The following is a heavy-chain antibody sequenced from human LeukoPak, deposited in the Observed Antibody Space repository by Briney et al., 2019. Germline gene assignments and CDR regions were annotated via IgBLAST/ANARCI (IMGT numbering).Heavy chain of an antibody. J-gene: IGHJ6*03. CDR2: INTYSANT. CDR3: AREGGIARPPYLHYYIDV. V-gene: IGHV1-18*04. CDR1: GYTFTGYY. Sequence: GASVKVSCKASGYTFTGYYMHWVRQAPGRGLEWMGWINTYSANTNYAQEFQDRVIMTTDTSTSTAYMELRSLRSDDTAVYYCAREGGIARPPYLHYYIDVWGKGTTVTVSS. D-gene: IGHD6-6*01.